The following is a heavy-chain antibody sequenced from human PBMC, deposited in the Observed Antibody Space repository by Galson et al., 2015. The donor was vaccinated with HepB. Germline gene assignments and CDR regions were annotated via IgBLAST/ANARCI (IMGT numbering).Heavy chain of an antibody. D-gene: IGHD5-18*01. CDR1: GFTFSDYY. CDR3: ASVDTAMVTAS. V-gene: IGHV3-11*01. Sequence: SLRLSCAASGFTFSDYYMSWVRQAPGKGQEWVSYISSSGSTIYYADSVKGRFTISRDNAKNSLYLQMNSLRAEDTAVYYCASVDTAMVTASWGKGTTVTVSS. CDR2: ISSSGSTI. J-gene: IGHJ6*04.